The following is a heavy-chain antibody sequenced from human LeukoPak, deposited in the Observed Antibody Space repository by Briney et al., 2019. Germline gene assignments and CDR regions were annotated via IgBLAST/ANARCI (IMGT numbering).Heavy chain of an antibody. Sequence: GGSLRLSCAASGFTSTTSAMNWVRQAPGKGLEWVSGISWNSGSIGYADSVKGRFTISRDNAKNSLYLQMNSLRAEDTAVYYCAKTYGHQQQLDYWGQGTLVTVSS. CDR3: AKTYGHQQQLDY. D-gene: IGHD6-13*01. CDR2: ISWNSGSI. CDR1: GFTSTTSA. V-gene: IGHV3-9*02. J-gene: IGHJ4*02.